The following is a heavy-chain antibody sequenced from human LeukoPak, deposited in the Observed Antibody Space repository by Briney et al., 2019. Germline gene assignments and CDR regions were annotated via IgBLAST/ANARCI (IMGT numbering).Heavy chain of an antibody. CDR3: AKDKGDYYDSSGYLDD. D-gene: IGHD3-22*01. J-gene: IGHJ4*02. Sequence: GGSLRLSCAASGFTFSSYGMHWVRRAPGKGLEWVAFIRYDESNKYYADPVQGRFTISRDNSKNTLYLQMNSLRAEDTAVYYCAKDKGDYYDSSGYLDDWGQGTPVTVSS. V-gene: IGHV3-30*02. CDR1: GFTFSSYG. CDR2: IRYDESNK.